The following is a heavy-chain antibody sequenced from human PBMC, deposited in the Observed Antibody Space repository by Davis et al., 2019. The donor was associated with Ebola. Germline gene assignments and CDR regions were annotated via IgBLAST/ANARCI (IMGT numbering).Heavy chain of an antibody. CDR3: ARELLLTTFYYYYGMDV. J-gene: IGHJ6*02. CDR2: ISSSSSTI. CDR1: GFTFSSYS. V-gene: IGHV3-48*02. D-gene: IGHD4-17*01. Sequence: PGGSLRLSCAASGFTFSSYSMNWVRQAPGKGLEWVSYISSSSSTIYYADSVKGRFTISRDNAKNSLYLQMNSLRDEDTAVYYCARELLLTTFYYYYGMDVWGQGTTVTVSS.